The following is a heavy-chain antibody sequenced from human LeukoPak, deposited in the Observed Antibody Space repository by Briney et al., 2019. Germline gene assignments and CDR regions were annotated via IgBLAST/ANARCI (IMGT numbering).Heavy chain of an antibody. CDR1: SGSINGFY. Sequence: SETLSLTCTVFSGSINGFYWSWIRQPPGKRLEWIGYVAYSGATNYNLSFKSRVTISLDTSKTHFSLKLSSVTAADTAFYYCARTVSGYYFNAWGPGTLVTVSS. V-gene: IGHV4-59*01. CDR2: VAYSGAT. D-gene: IGHD5-12*01. J-gene: IGHJ5*02. CDR3: ARTVSGYYFNA.